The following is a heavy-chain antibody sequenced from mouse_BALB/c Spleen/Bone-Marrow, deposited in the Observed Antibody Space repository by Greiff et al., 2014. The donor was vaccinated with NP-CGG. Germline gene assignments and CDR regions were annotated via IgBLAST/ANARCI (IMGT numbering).Heavy chain of an antibody. CDR2: IWVDGST. J-gene: IGHJ3*01. V-gene: IGHV2-6-7*01. Sequence: QVQLKESGPGLVAPSQSLSITCTVSGFSLTGYGVNWVRQPPGKGLEWLGMIWVDGSTXXXXAXXTXLXXSKDNSKSQVFLKMNSLQTDDTARYYCARGGGNPFAYWGQGTLVTVSA. CDR3: ARGGGNPFAY. D-gene: IGHD2-1*01. CDR1: GFSLTGYG.